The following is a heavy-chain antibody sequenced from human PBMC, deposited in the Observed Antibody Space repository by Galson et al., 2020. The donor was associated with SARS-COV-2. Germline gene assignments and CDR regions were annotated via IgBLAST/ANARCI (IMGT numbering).Heavy chain of an antibody. D-gene: IGHD4-17*01. V-gene: IGHV3-23*01. CDR2: ISGSGGST. CDR3: ARDQSTTVINYYYGMDV. J-gene: IGHJ6*02. Sequence: GRSLRLSCAASGFTFSSYAMSWVRQAPGKGLEWVSAISGSGGSTYYADSVKGRFTISRDNSKNTLYLQMNSLRAEDTAVYYCARDQSTTVINYYYGMDVWGQGTTVTVAS. CDR1: GFTFSSYA.